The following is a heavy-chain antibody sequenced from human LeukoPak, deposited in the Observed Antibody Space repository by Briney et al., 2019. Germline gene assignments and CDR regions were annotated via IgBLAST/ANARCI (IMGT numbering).Heavy chain of an antibody. D-gene: IGHD3-10*01. CDR3: ASGDRVTMLRGGNIGYFDY. Sequence: ASVKVSCKASGYTFSGYYMHWVRQASGQGLEWMGWINPNSGGTDYAQKFQGRVTMTRDTSISTAYMELSRLRSDDTAVYYCASGDRVTMLRGGNIGYFDYWGQGTLVTVSS. CDR2: INPNSGGT. CDR1: GYTFSGYY. J-gene: IGHJ4*02. V-gene: IGHV1-2*02.